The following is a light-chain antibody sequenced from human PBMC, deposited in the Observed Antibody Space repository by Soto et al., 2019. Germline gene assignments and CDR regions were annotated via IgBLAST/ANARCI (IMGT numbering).Light chain of an antibody. V-gene: IGKV3-20*01. Sequence: EFVLTQSTGTLSLSPGERATLSCRASQSISSSFLAWYQQKPGQAPRLLIYGASSRGTGITDRFSGRGSGTTITHTTSRLEPEDIALYYWYHYGSSPPFKFGAGTKGEIK. CDR2: GAS. CDR3: YHYGSSPPFK. J-gene: IGKJ4*01. CDR1: QSISSSF.